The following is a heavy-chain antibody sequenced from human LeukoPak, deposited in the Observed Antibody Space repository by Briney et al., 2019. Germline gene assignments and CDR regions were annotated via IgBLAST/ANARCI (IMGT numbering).Heavy chain of an antibody. CDR1: GGSVSSGSYY. D-gene: IGHD5-24*01. CDR3: ARGDGYNYSFDY. V-gene: IGHV4-61*01. CDR2: IYYSGST. Sequence: SETLSLTCTVSGGSVSSGSYYWNWIRQPPGKGLEWIGYIYYSGSTNYNPSLKSRVTISVDTSKNQFSLKLSSVTAADTAVYYCARGDGYNYSFDYWGQGTLVTVSS. J-gene: IGHJ4*02.